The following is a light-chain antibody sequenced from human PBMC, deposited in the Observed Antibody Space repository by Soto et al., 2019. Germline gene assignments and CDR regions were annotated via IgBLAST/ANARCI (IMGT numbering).Light chain of an antibody. V-gene: IGKV1-39*01. CDR3: QQTHSANT. J-gene: IGKJ2*01. CDR2: GAS. CDR1: QSISRH. Sequence: DIQWTKSPSSLSASVGDRVTITCRASQSISRHLNWYQQKPGDAPKLLFYGASTLDSGVTSRFSGSGSGTDFTLTITSLQPEDLAIYYCQQTHSANTFGQGTKLEIK.